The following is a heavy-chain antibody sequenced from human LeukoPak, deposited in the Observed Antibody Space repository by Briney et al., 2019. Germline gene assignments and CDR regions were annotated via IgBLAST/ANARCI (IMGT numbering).Heavy chain of an antibody. D-gene: IGHD3-22*01. J-gene: IGHJ5*02. CDR1: GYTFTSYG. Sequence: GASVKVSCKASGYTFTSYGISWVRQAPGQGLEWMGGIIPIFGTANYAQKVQGRVTITTDESTTTAYMELGSLRSEDTAVYYCARARSPSSGYLLRDHNWFDPWGQGTLVTVSS. CDR3: ARARSPSSGYLLRDHNWFDP. V-gene: IGHV1-69*05. CDR2: IIPIFGTA.